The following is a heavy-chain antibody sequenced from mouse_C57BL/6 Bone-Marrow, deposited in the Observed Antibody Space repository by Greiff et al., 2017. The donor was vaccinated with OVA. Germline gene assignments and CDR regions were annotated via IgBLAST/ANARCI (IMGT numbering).Heavy chain of an antibody. CDR1: GYAFSSYW. J-gene: IGHJ2*01. Sequence: VNVVESGAELVKPGASVKISCKASGYAFSSYWMNWVKQRPGKGLEWIGQIYPGDGDTNYNGKFKGKATLTADKSSSTAYMQLSSLTSEDSAVYFCARLITTVAQYYFDYWGQGTTLTVSS. V-gene: IGHV1-80*01. CDR3: ARLITTVAQYYFDY. D-gene: IGHD1-1*01. CDR2: IYPGDGDT.